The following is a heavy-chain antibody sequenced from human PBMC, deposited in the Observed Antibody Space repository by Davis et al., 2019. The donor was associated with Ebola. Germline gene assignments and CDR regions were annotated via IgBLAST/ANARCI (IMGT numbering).Heavy chain of an antibody. J-gene: IGHJ4*02. CDR2: ISGSGCST. Sequence: GESLKISCAASGFTFSSYAMSWVRQAPGKGLEWVSAISGSGCSTYYADSVKGRFTISRDNSKNTLYLQMNSLRAEDTAVYYCAKSCNSASCYQSPNSYWGQGTLVTVSS. V-gene: IGHV3-23*01. D-gene: IGHD2-2*01. CDR1: GFTFSSYA. CDR3: AKSCNSASCYQSPNSY.